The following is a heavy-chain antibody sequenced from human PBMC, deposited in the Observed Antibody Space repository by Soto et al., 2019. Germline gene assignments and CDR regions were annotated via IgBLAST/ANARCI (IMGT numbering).Heavy chain of an antibody. J-gene: IGHJ4*02. Sequence: GESLKVSCKGSGYSFISYWVGWVRKMPGKGLEWMGISYPGDSDTRYSPSVQGQVTISADKSISTAYLQWSSLKASDTAMYYCARLRGFGELFLFGYWGQGTLVTVSS. CDR1: GYSFISYW. V-gene: IGHV5-51*01. CDR2: SYPGDSDT. D-gene: IGHD3-10*01. CDR3: ARLRGFGELFLFGY.